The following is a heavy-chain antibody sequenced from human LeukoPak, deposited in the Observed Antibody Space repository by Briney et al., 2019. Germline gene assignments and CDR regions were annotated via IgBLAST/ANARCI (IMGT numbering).Heavy chain of an antibody. D-gene: IGHD3-10*01. CDR2: INPNSGGT. V-gene: IGHV1-2*02. J-gene: IGHJ5*02. CDR3: AREEALLWFGDRTPTNWFDP. CDR1: GYTFTGYY. Sequence: ASVKVSCKASGYTFTGYYMRWVRQAPGQGLEWMGWINPNSGGTNYAQKFQGRVTMTRDTSISTAYMELSRLRSDDTAVYYCAREEALLWFGDRTPTNWFDPWGQGTLVTVSS.